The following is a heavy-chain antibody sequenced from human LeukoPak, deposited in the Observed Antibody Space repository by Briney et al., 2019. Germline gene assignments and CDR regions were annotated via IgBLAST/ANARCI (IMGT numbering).Heavy chain of an antibody. J-gene: IGHJ4*02. CDR3: ARVPYCSSTSCYAYYFDY. D-gene: IGHD2-2*01. CDR2: IIPILGIA. CDR1: GGTFSSYA. V-gene: IGHV1-69*04. Sequence: SVKVSCKASGGTFSSYAISWVRQAPGQGLEWMGRIIPILGIANYAQKFQGRVTITADKSTSTAYMELSSLRSEDTAVYHCARVPYCSSTSCYAYYFDYWGQGTLVTVSS.